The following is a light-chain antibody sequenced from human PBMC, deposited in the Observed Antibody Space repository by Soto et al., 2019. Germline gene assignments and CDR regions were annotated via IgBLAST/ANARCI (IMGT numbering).Light chain of an antibody. J-gene: IGKJ5*01. Sequence: IVLPQSPGTLSLSPGERATLSCRASQSVSSSYLAWYQQKPGQAPSLLIYGASRRATGIPDRFSGSGSGTDFTLTISRLEPEDFAVYYCQQYDISPITFAQGARLEIK. CDR1: QSVSSSY. CDR3: QQYDISPIT. V-gene: IGKV3-20*01. CDR2: GAS.